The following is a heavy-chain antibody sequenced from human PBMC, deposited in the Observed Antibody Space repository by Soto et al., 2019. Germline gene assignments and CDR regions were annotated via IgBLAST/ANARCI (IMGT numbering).Heavy chain of an antibody. CDR2: IKHDGSEK. CDR1: GFTFSSYW. V-gene: IGHV3-7*01. D-gene: IGHD3-16*01. J-gene: IGHJ6*02. CDR3: ARQGGRRTYYYYYGTDV. Sequence: GGSLRLSCTASGFTFSSYWMSWVRQAPGKGLEWVANIKHDGSEKNYVDSVKGRFTISTEKAKNSVFLQMNSLRAEDTAVYHCARQGGRRTYYYYYGTDVWGQGTTVKVSS.